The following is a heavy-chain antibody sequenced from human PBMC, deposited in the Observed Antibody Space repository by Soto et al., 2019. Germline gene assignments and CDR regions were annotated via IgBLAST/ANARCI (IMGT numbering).Heavy chain of an antibody. V-gene: IGHV4-39*01. CDR1: SGSMSSSLNH. D-gene: IGHD3-22*01. CDR3: ARRDYYDSSGYWFY. J-gene: IGHJ4*02. Sequence: SETLSLTCIVSSGSMSSSLNHWGWIRQPPGKGLEWIGNINYSGSTYYNPSLQSRLTISVDTSNNQFSLTLSSVTAADTAMYYCARRDYYDSSGYWFYWGQGTLVTVSS. CDR2: INYSGST.